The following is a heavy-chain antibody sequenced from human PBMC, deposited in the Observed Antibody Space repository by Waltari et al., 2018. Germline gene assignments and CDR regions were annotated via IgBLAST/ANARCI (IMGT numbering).Heavy chain of an antibody. CDR1: GGSISSHY. D-gene: IGHD2-15*01. CDR3: ARARRYCSGGSCYYWFDP. Sequence: PGLVKPSETLSLTCTVSGGSISSHYWSWIRQPPGTGLEWIGYIYYSGSTNYNPSLKSRVTISVDTSKNQFSLKLSSVTAADTAVYYCARARRYCSGGSCYYWFDPWGQGTLVTVSS. V-gene: IGHV4-59*11. J-gene: IGHJ5*02. CDR2: IYYSGST.